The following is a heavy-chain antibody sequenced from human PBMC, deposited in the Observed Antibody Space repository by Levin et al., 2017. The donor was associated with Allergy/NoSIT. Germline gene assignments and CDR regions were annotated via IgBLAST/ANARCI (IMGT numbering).Heavy chain of an antibody. V-gene: IGHV3-48*03. CDR2: ISSSGSTI. D-gene: IGHD1-20*01. J-gene: IGHJ6*02. CDR1: GFTFSSYE. CDR3: ARDRHNWEDYYYGMDV. Sequence: GGSLRLSCAASGFTFSSYEMNWVRQAPGKGLEWVSYISSSGSTIYYADSVKGRFTISRDNAKNSLYLQMNSLRAEDTAVYYCARDRHNWEDYYYGMDVWGQGTTVTVSS.